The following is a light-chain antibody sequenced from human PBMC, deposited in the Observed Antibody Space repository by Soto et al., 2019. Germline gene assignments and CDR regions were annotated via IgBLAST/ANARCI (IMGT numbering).Light chain of an antibody. CDR1: SDDVGGYNY. Sequence: QSVLTQPASVSGSPGQSITISCTGTSDDVGGYNYVSWYQQYPGKAPQLIIYEVSTRPSGVSNRFSGSKSVNTASLTISGLRAEDEADYYCSSYTRSSTWVFGGGTKLTVL. V-gene: IGLV2-14*01. CDR2: EVS. J-gene: IGLJ3*02. CDR3: SSYTRSSTWV.